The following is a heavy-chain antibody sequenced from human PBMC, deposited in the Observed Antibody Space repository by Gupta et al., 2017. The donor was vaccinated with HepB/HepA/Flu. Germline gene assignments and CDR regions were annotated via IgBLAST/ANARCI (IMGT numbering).Heavy chain of an antibody. CDR3: ARGAGWLSDY. Sequence: EVQVVESGGALVRPGGSLRLSCAASGFIFSGHWMIWLRQAPGKGLEWVATIKQDGSEKYYVDSVEGRFTISRDNAQNTLYLHMNSLRVGDTAVYYCARGAGWLSDYWGHGTLVTVSS. CDR2: IKQDGSEK. J-gene: IGHJ4*01. CDR1: GFIFSGHW. V-gene: IGHV3-7*01. D-gene: IGHD6-19*01.